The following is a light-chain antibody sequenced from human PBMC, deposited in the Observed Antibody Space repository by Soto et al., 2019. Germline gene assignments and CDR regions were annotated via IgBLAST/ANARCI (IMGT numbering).Light chain of an antibody. V-gene: IGKV3-15*01. CDR3: QQYNNWPPIT. CDR1: QSVSSSY. CDR2: GAS. Sequence: EIVMPTSQETLSVAPVEIAQISFSSRQSVSSSYLAWYQQKPAQAPRLLIYGASNRATGIPARFSGSGSGTEFTLTIRRLKSEDFAVYYCQQYNNWPPITVGKGQRLELK. J-gene: IGKJ5*01.